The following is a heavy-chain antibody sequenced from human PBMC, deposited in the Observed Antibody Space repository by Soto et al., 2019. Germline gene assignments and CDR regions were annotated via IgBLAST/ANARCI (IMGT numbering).Heavy chain of an antibody. CDR3: VRVAKGHIRGSFPESYYFDF. CDR2: INPSVGSI. CDR1: GYTFTNHY. J-gene: IGHJ4*02. V-gene: IGHV1-46*03. Sequence: QVQLVQSGAEVKKPGASAKLSCKASGYTFTNHYLHWVRQAPGQGLEWLGMINPSVGSINYAPRFHGRVIMTRDTATSTVYMALSNLGAEDTAMYYCVRVAKGHIRGSFPESYYFDFWGQGTPVTVSS. D-gene: IGHD3-16*01.